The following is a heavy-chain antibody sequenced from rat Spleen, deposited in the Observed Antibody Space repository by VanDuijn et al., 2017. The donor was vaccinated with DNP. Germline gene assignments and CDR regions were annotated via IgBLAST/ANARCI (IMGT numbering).Heavy chain of an antibody. CDR3: ARGGDGYDY. CDR1: GFTFSDYY. D-gene: IGHD1-12*03. CDR2: ISYDGSST. J-gene: IGHJ2*01. V-gene: IGHV5-7*01. Sequence: EVQLVESGGGLVQTGRSLKLSCAASGFTFSDYYMAWVRQAPTKGLEWVATISYDGSSTWYRDSVKGRFTISRDNAKSTLYLQMDSLRSEDTSTYYCARGGDGYDYWGQGVMVTVSS.